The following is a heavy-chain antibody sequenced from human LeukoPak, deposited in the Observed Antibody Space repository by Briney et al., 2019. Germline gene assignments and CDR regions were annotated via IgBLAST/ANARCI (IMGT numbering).Heavy chain of an antibody. J-gene: IGHJ6*02. Sequence: ASVKVSCKASGYTFTSYAMHWVRQAPGQRLEWMGWINAGNGNTKYSQKFQGRVTITRDTSASTAYMGLSSLRSEDTAVYYCARLRAIGYCSGGSCYDTAYYGMDVWGQGTTVTVSS. CDR1: GYTFTSYA. CDR2: INAGNGNT. V-gene: IGHV1-3*01. D-gene: IGHD2-15*01. CDR3: ARLRAIGYCSGGSCYDTAYYGMDV.